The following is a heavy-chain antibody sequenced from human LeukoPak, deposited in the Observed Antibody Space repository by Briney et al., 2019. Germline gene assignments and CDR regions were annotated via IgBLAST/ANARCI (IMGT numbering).Heavy chain of an antibody. V-gene: IGHV3-74*03. J-gene: IGHJ4*02. Sequence: SGGSLRLSCAASGFTFSRYWMHWVRQAPGKGLVWVSLIKNDGSSTTYADSVKGRFTISRDSAKNTLFLQMNSLRADDTAIYYCASALGGQGGHWGQGTLVTVSS. CDR1: GFTFSRYW. CDR3: ASALGGQGGH. D-gene: IGHD1-26*01. CDR2: IKNDGSST.